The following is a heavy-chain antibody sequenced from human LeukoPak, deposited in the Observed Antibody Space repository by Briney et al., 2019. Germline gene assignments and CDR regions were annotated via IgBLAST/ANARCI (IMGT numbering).Heavy chain of an antibody. Sequence: SETLSLTCTVSGSSISTDYYWGWIRRPPGKGLEWIGSIYHSGSTYYNPSLKSRIAISVDTSKNQFSLKLSSVTVADTAVYYCARLNTYGMDVWGQGTTVTVSS. D-gene: IGHD1/OR15-1a*01. J-gene: IGHJ6*02. CDR1: GSSISTDYY. CDR3: ARLNTYGMDV. V-gene: IGHV4-38-2*02. CDR2: IYHSGST.